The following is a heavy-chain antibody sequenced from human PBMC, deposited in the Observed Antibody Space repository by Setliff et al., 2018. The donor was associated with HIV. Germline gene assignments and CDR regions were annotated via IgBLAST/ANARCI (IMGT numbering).Heavy chain of an antibody. J-gene: IGHJ4*02. CDR2: IKQDGSEK. CDR1: GLTFEYYA. CDR3: VRAPPNSEY. Sequence: GGSLRLSCAAPGLTFEYYAMTWVRQAPGKGLGWVANIKQDGSEKYYVDSVRGRFTISRDNAKNTLYLQMNSLRAEDTAVYFCVRAPPNSEYWGRGTLVTVSS. V-gene: IGHV3-7*01.